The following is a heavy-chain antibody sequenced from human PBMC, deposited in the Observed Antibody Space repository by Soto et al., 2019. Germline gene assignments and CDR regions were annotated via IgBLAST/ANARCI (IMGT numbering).Heavy chain of an antibody. CDR3: ARDKITGLFDY. CDR1: GGSISSYY. J-gene: IGHJ4*02. Sequence: TSETLSLTCTVSGGSISSYYWSWIRQPPGKGLEWIGYIYYSGSTNYNPSLKSRVTISVGTSKNEFSLKLSSVTAADTAVYYCARDKITGLFDYWGQGTLVTVS. CDR2: IYYSGST. V-gene: IGHV4-59*01. D-gene: IGHD2-8*02.